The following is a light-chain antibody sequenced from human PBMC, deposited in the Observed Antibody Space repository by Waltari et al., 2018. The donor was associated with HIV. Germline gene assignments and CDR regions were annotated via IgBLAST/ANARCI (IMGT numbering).Light chain of an antibody. CDR2: DDR. CDR3: QVWESSSDHVV. V-gene: IGLV3-21*02. CDR1: DFGRKS. J-gene: IGLJ2*01. Sequence: SYVLTQSPSVSVALGQTASFACGGNDFGRKSVHSYQQKPGQAPALVIYDDRDRPSGIPERFSGSNSGHTATLSIGRVEAGDEADYYCQVWESSSDHVVIGGGTKLTV.